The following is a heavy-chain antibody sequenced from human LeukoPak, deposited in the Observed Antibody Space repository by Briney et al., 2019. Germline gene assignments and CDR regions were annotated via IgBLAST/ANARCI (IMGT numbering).Heavy chain of an antibody. CDR2: IYYSGST. CDR3: ARVGVTHYYYYGMDV. D-gene: IGHD3-16*01. Sequence: PSETLSLTCTVSGGSISSYYWSWIRQPPGKGLEWIGYIYYSGSTNYNPSLKSRVIISVDTSKNQFSLKLSSVTAADTAVYYCARVGVTHYYYYGMDVWGQGTTVTVSS. CDR1: GGSISSYY. V-gene: IGHV4-59*01. J-gene: IGHJ6*02.